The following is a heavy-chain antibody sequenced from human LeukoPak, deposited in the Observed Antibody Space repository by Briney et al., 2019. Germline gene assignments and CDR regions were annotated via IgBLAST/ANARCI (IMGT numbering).Heavy chain of an antibody. Sequence: SETLSLTCTVSGGSISSYYWSWIRQPPGKGLEWIGYIYYSGSTNYNPSLKSRVTISVDTSKNQFSLKLSSVTAADTAVYYCARPGMSDAFDIWGQGTMVTVSS. CDR1: GGSISSYY. D-gene: IGHD1-20*01. CDR2: IYYSGST. V-gene: IGHV4-59*08. J-gene: IGHJ3*02. CDR3: ARPGMSDAFDI.